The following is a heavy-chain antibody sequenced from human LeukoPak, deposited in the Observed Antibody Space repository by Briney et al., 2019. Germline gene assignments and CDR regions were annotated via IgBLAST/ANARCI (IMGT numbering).Heavy chain of an antibody. CDR2: INPNSGGT. Sequence: ASVKVSCKASGYTFTGYYMHWVRQAPGQGLEWMGWINPNSGGTNYAQKFRGRVTMTRDTSISTAYMELSRLRSDDTAVYYCARPLYDSSGYYRGGFDYWGQGTLVTVSS. CDR1: GYTFTGYY. D-gene: IGHD3-22*01. CDR3: ARPLYDSSGYYRGGFDY. V-gene: IGHV1-2*02. J-gene: IGHJ4*02.